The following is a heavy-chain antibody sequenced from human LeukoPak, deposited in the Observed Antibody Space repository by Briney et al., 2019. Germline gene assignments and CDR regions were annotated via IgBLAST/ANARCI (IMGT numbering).Heavy chain of an antibody. D-gene: IGHD1-26*01. Sequence: GGSLRLSCAASGFTFSSCSMNWFRLAPGKGLEGVSSTSSSSSYIYYADSVKGRYTISRDNANNSLYLQMNSLRAEDTAVYYCARVHSGSYQYYYYYYMDVWGKGTTVTVSS. V-gene: IGHV3-21*01. CDR2: TSSSSSYI. CDR1: GFTFSSCS. J-gene: IGHJ6*03. CDR3: ARVHSGSYQYYYYYYMDV.